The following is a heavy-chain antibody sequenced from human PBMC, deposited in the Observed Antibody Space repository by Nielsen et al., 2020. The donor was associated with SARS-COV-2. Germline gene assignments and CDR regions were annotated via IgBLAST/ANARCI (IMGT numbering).Heavy chain of an antibody. J-gene: IGHJ6*02. CDR3: ARLQSSTGGGMDV. CDR2: ISHGDSDT. Sequence: GESLKISCKASGYSFTNYWIGWVRQMPGKGLEWMGVISHGDSDTRYSPAFQGQVTISADQSITTAYLQWSSLKASDTAIYYCARLQSSTGGGMDVWGQGTAVTVSS. CDR1: GYSFTNYW. V-gene: IGHV5-51*01. D-gene: IGHD6-13*01.